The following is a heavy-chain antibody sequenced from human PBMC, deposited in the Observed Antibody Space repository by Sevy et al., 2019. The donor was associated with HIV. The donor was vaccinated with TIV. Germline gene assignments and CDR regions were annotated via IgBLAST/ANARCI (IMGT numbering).Heavy chain of an antibody. CDR1: GFTFSSYS. V-gene: IGHV3-21*01. CDR2: ISSSSSYI. D-gene: IGHD1-26*01. CDR3: ATNEVGANPYYYYYGMDV. J-gene: IGHJ6*02. Sequence: GGSLRLSCAASGFTFSSYSMNWVRQAPGKGLEWVSSISSSSSYIYYADSVKGRFTISRDNAKNSLYLQMNSLRAEDTAVYYCATNEVGANPYYYYYGMDVWGQGTTVTVSS.